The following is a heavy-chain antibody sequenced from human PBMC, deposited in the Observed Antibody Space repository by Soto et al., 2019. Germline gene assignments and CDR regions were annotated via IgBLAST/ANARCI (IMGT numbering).Heavy chain of an antibody. CDR3: ASGGRLLMDV. D-gene: IGHD3-16*01. V-gene: IGHV4-30-4*01. Sequence: SETLSLTFSVSGGSIRSREYYCRWSRERRGKFLDLVVGIYSRWSTSYNASLKSRVTISVDTSKNQFSRKLSSATAADTAVYYCASGGRLLMDVWGPGTTVT. CDR1: GGSIRSREYY. J-gene: IGHJ6*02. CDR2: IYSRWST.